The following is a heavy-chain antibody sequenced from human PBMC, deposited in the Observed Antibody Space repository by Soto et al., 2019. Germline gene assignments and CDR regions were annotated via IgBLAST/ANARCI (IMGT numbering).Heavy chain of an antibody. D-gene: IGHD1-1*01. CDR1: GGSISSYY. Sequence: ASETLSLTCTVSGGSISSYYGSWIRQPPGKGLEWIGYIYYSGSTNYNPSLKSRVTISVDTSKNQFTLKVSSVTAADTAVYYCARGTSALEFDYWGQGTLVTVSS. J-gene: IGHJ4*02. CDR2: IYYSGST. CDR3: ARGTSALEFDY. V-gene: IGHV4-59*08.